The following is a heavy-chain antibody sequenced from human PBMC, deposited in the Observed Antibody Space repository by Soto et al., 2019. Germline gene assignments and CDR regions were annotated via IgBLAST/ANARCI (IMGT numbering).Heavy chain of an antibody. CDR1: GYTFTSYG. CDR2: ISAYNGNT. D-gene: IGHD3-9*01. CDR3: TKDRHPDGIWTFDF. J-gene: IGHJ4*02. Sequence: GASVKVSCKASGYTFTSYGISWVRQAPGQGLEWMGWISAYNGNTNYAQKLQGRVTMTTDTSTSTAYMELSSLRSEDKAVYYCTKDRHPDGIWTFDFWGQGTLVTVSS. V-gene: IGHV1-18*01.